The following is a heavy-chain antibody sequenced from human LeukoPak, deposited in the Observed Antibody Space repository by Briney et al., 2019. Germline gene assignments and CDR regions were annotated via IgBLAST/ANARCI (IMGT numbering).Heavy chain of an antibody. J-gene: IGHJ4*02. CDR2: INHSGST. CDR1: GGSFSGYY. CDR3: ARGRQDDY. V-gene: IGHV4-34*01. Sequence: SETLSLTCAVYGGSFSGYYWSWIRQPLGKGLEWIGEINHSGSTNYNPSLKSRVTISVDTSKNQFSLKLSSVTAADTAVYYCARGRQDDYWGQGTLVTVSS.